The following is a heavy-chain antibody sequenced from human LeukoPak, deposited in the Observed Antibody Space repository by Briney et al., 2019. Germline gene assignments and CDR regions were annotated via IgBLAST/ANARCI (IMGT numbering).Heavy chain of an antibody. CDR3: ARVHGKYSGYDSSFDY. J-gene: IGHJ4*02. Sequence: KASETLSLTCTVSGGSISRYYWSWIRRPPGKGLEWIGYIDDSGNTNYNPSLKSRVTISVDTSKNQFSLKLSSMTAADTAVYYCARVHGKYSGYDSSFDYWGQGTLVTVSS. CDR2: IDDSGNT. V-gene: IGHV4-59*01. CDR1: GGSISRYY. D-gene: IGHD5-12*01.